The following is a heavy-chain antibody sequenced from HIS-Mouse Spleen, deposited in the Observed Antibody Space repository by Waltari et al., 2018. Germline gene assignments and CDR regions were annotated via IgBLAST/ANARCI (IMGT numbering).Heavy chain of an antibody. CDR1: GGPIRSGVYY. CDR2: IYYSGST. V-gene: IGHV4-31*03. Sequence: QLPLQESGPGLVTPSQTLSLTSTFPGGPIRSGVYYCTSHRPPPGSGLEWIGYIYYSGSTYYNPSLKSRVTISVDTSKNQFSLKLSSVTAADTAVYYCARSPYYDFWSGYSDNWFDPWGQGTLVTVSS. D-gene: IGHD3-3*01. CDR3: ARSPYYDFWSGYSDNWFDP. J-gene: IGHJ5*02.